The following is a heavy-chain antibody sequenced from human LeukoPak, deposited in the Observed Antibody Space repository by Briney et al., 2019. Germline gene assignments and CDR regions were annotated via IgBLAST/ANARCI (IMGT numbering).Heavy chain of an antibody. V-gene: IGHV4-61*02. Sequence: SRTLSLTCTVSGDSITSGDYFWSWIRQPAGKGLEWIGRIYAGGRTNYNPSLKSRVTLSVDTSKNQFSRRVTSVTAADTAVYFCARYRLGWFDPWGQGTLVTVSS. CDR2: IYAGGRT. J-gene: IGHJ5*02. D-gene: IGHD3-9*01. CDR1: GDSITSGDYF. CDR3: ARYRLGWFDP.